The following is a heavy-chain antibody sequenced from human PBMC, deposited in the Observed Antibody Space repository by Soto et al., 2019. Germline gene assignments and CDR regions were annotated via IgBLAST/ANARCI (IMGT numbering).Heavy chain of an antibody. CDR3: ARDEGCPGGYSYGLDY. J-gene: IGHJ4*02. Sequence: VQLVQSGAEVKKPGSSVKVSCKASGGTFTNYAFSWVRQAPGQGLEWLGGIIPIFGTANYAQKFQGRVTITADESTSTAYMELSSLRSEDTAVYYCARDEGCPGGYSYGLDYWGQGTLVTVSS. CDR1: GGTFTNYA. CDR2: IIPIFGTA. D-gene: IGHD5-18*01. V-gene: IGHV1-69*13.